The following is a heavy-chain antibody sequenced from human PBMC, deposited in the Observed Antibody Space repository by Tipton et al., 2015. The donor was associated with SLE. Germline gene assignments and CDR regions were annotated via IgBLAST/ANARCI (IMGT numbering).Heavy chain of an antibody. CDR2: IYSSGST. V-gene: IGHV4-59*08. Sequence: TLSLTCTVSGGSISGHYWTWIRQPPGKGLEWIGYIYSSGSTNYNPSLKSRITISIDVSKNQLSLKLPSVTAADSAVYYCGRGATTWWGAIYGMDVSGQGTTVSVS. CDR3: GRGATTWWGAIYGMDV. J-gene: IGHJ6*02. CDR1: GGSISGHY. D-gene: IGHD2-15*01.